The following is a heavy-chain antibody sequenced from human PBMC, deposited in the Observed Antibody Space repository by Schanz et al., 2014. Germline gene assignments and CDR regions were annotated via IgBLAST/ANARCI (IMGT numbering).Heavy chain of an antibody. D-gene: IGHD3-10*01. CDR1: GFTFSIYG. CDR2: ISWNSGSI. CDR3: AKDGIMVQGVIWERYFDS. Sequence: EVQLLESGGGLVQPGGSLRLSCAASGFTFSIYGMSWVRQAPGKGLEWVSSISWNSGSIDYADSVKGRFTISRDNAKNSLYLQMNSLRAEDTALYYCAKDGIMVQGVIWERYFDSWGQGTLVTVSS. V-gene: IGHV3-9*01. J-gene: IGHJ4*02.